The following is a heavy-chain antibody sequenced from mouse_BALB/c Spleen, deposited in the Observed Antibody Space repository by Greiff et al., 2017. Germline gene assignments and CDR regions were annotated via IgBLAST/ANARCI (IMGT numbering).Heavy chain of an antibody. CDR1: GFNIKDYY. CDR2: IDPENGDT. V-gene: IGHV14-4*02. Sequence: EVQLQQSGAELVRSGASVKLSCTASGFNIKDYYMHWVKQRPEQGLEWIGWIDPENGDTEYAPKFQGKATMTADTSSNTAYLQLSSLTSEDTAVYYCNARYDPSYAMDYWGQGTSVTVSS. CDR3: NARYDPSYAMDY. J-gene: IGHJ4*01. D-gene: IGHD2-14*01.